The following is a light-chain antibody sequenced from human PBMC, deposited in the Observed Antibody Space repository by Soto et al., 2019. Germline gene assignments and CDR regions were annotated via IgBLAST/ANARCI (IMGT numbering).Light chain of an antibody. V-gene: IGLV1-44*01. J-gene: IGLJ2*01. CDR2: NNN. Sequence: QSVLTQPPSASATPGQRVTISCSGSSSNIGSNTVNWYHQLPGTAPKLLIYNNNQRPSGVPDRFSGSKSGTSASLAISGLQSEDEADYYCAAWDDSLNGHVVFGGGTKLNVL. CDR3: AAWDDSLNGHVV. CDR1: SSNIGSNT.